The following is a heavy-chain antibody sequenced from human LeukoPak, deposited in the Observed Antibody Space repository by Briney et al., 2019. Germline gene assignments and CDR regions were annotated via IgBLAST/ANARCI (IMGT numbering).Heavy chain of an antibody. V-gene: IGHV3-48*03. CDR2: ISSGGSTI. CDR3: ARDKKGKGPYYYYYMDV. J-gene: IGHJ6*03. CDR1: GFTFSSFE. D-gene: IGHD3-10*01. Sequence: PGGSLRLSCAASGFTFSSFEMKWVRQAPGKGLEWVSYISSGGSTIYYADSVKGRFTISRDNAKNSLYLQMNSLRAEDTAVYYCARDKKGKGPYYYYYMDVWGKGTTVTTSS.